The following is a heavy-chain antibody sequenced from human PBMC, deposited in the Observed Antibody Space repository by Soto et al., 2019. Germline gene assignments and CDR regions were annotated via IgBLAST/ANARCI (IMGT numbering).Heavy chain of an antibody. J-gene: IGHJ4*02. D-gene: IGHD3-9*01. CDR2: INHSGST. V-gene: IGHV4-34*01. CDR3: AGGRYYDILTGYYYY. Sequence: SETLSLTCAVYGGSFSGYYWSWIRQPPGKGLEWIGEINHSGSTNYNPSLKSRVTISVDTSKNQFSLKLSSVTAADTAVYYCAGGRYYDILTGYYYYWGQGTLVTSPQ. CDR1: GGSFSGYY.